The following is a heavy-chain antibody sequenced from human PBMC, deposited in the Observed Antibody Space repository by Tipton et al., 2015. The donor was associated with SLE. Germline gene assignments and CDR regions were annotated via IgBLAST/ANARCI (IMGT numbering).Heavy chain of an antibody. J-gene: IGHJ6*02. V-gene: IGHV4-59*01. CDR3: ARAALRYFDWLPTYYYGMDV. CDR2: IYYSGST. CDR1: DGSISDNY. D-gene: IGHD3-9*01. Sequence: TLSLTCTISDGSISDNYWSWIRQPPGKGLEWIGYIYYSGSTNYNPSLKSRVTISLDTSKNQVSLKLSSVTAADTAVYYCARAALRYFDWLPTYYYGMDVWGQGTTVTVSS.